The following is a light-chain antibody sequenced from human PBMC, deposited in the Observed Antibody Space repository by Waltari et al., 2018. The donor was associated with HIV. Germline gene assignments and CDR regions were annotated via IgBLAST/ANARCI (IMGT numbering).Light chain of an antibody. Sequence: QSALTQPASVSGSPGQSITISCTGTSSDVGGYNYVSWYQQHPGSTPTLMLYEVSNRPSGVSNRCSGSKSGNTASLTISGLQAEDEADYYCSSYTSSSTQVFGTGTKVIVL. V-gene: IGLV2-14*01. CDR2: EVS. J-gene: IGLJ1*01. CDR3: SSYTSSSTQV. CDR1: SSDVGGYNY.